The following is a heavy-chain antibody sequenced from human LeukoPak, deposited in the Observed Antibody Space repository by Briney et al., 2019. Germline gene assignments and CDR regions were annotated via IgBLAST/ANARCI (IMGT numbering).Heavy chain of an antibody. V-gene: IGHV1-2*02. J-gene: IGHJ4*02. CDR3: ATQRGSYLWGTDFDY. CDR2: INPNSGDT. CDR1: GYTFTGYY. D-gene: IGHD3-16*01. Sequence: ASVKVSCKASGYTFTGYYMHWVRQAPGQGLEWMGWINPNSGDTKYSQKFQGRVAMTRDTSISTAYMELSRLRSDDTAVYYCATQRGSYLWGTDFDYWGQGTLVTVSS.